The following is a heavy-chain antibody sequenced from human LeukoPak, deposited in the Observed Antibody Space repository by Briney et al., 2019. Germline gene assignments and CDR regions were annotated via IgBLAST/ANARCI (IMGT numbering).Heavy chain of an antibody. CDR2: IIPILGIA. V-gene: IGHV1-69*04. CDR3: ARVPEPFYFDY. D-gene: IGHD1-14*01. CDR1: GGTFSSYA. J-gene: IGHJ4*02. Sequence: SVKVSCKASGGTFSSYAISWVRQAPGQGLEWMGRIIPILGIANYAQKFQGRVTITADKSTSTAYMELSSLRSDDTAVYYCARVPEPFYFDYWGQGTLVTVSS.